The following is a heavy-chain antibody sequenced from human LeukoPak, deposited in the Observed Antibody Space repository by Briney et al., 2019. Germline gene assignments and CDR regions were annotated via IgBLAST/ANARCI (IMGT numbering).Heavy chain of an antibody. Sequence: SETLSLTCTVSGGSISSYYWSWIRQPPGKGLEWIGYIYYSGSTNYNPSLKSRVTISVDTSKNQFSLKLSSVTAADTAVYYCAGHYLGSTCTFDYWGQGTLVTVSS. CDR3: AGHYLGSTCTFDY. V-gene: IGHV4-59*01. CDR2: IYYSGST. CDR1: GGSISSYY. D-gene: IGHD1-26*01. J-gene: IGHJ4*02.